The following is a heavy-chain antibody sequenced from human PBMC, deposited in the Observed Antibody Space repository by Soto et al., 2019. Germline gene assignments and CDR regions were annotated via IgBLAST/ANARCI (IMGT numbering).Heavy chain of an antibody. CDR3: ARGFDFWSGGDAFDI. CDR1: GYTFTRHA. D-gene: IGHD3-3*01. J-gene: IGHJ3*02. CDR2: INAGNGNT. Sequence: GAPVKVSCKASGYTFTRHAMHWGRQAPGQRLEWMGWINAGNGNTKYSQKFQGRVTITRDTSASTAYMELSSLRSEDTAVYYCARGFDFWSGGDAFDIWGQGTMVTVPS. V-gene: IGHV1-3*01.